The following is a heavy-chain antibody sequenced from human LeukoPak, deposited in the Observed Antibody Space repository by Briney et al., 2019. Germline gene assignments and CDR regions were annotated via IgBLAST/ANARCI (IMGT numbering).Heavy chain of an antibody. CDR1: GFIFSGYW. CDR3: ARDDYGFWTGSHYYYYYLDV. J-gene: IGHJ6*03. Sequence: PGGSLRLSCAASGFIFSGYWMTWVRQAPGKGLEWVANQDQDGSEKYYVDSVKGRFTISRDNAKKSLYLQMNSLRAEDTAVYYCARDDYGFWTGSHYYYYYLDVWGKGTTVTVSS. D-gene: IGHD3/OR15-3a*01. CDR2: QDQDGSEK. V-gene: IGHV3-7*01.